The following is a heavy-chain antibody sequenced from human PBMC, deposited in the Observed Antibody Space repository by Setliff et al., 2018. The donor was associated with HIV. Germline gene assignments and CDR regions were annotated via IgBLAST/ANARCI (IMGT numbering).Heavy chain of an antibody. V-gene: IGHV1-8*02. J-gene: IGHJ4*02. CDR3: ARKYYDILTGYYAADY. CDR1: GYTFSSYD. CDR2: MNPNSGNT. D-gene: IGHD3-9*01. Sequence: ASVKVSCKASGYTFSSYDINWVRQATGQGLEWMGWMNPNSGNTGYAQKFQGRVTMTTDTSTSTAYMELESLRSDDTALYYCARKYYDILTGYYAADYWGQGTLVTVSS.